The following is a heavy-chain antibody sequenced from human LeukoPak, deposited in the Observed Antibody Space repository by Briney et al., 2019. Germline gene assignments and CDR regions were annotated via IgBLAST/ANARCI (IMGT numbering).Heavy chain of an antibody. V-gene: IGHV3-11*04. CDR1: GFTFSGYY. Sequence: GGSLRLSCAASGFTFSGYYMSWIRQAPGKGLEWVSHISESGTIRYNADSVKGRFIISRDNAKSSLYLQMNSLRTEDTAVYYCARDVPASGWSLGYWGQGTLVTVSS. J-gene: IGHJ4*02. CDR2: ISESGTIR. CDR3: ARDVPASGWSLGY. D-gene: IGHD6-19*01.